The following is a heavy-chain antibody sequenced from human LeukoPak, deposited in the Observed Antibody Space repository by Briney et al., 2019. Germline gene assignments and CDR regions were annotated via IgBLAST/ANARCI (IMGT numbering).Heavy chain of an antibody. J-gene: IGHJ4*02. Sequence: GASVKVSFKASVYTFTSCDINWVRQATGQGLEWMAWMNPNSGNTGYAQKFQGRVTMTRNTSISTAYMELSSLTSEDTAVYYCARGRAASIAVAWGWGQGTPVTVYS. D-gene: IGHD6-19*01. CDR1: VYTFTSCD. CDR3: ARGRAASIAVAWG. CDR2: MNPNSGNT. V-gene: IGHV1-8*01.